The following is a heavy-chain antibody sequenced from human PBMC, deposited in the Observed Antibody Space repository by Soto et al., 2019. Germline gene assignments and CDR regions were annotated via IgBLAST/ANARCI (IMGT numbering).Heavy chain of an antibody. D-gene: IGHD2-15*01. V-gene: IGHV5-51*01. CDR1: GYSFTSYW. CDR3: ARRRCSGGACYSGVSWFDP. CDR2: IFPGDSYT. J-gene: IGHJ5*02. Sequence: GESLKISCKGSGYSFTSYWIGWVRQLPGKGLEWMGIIFPGDSYTNYSPSFRGHVTISADDSFSTAYLQWSSLKASDTAMYYCARRRCSGGACYSGVSWFDPWGQGTLVTVSS.